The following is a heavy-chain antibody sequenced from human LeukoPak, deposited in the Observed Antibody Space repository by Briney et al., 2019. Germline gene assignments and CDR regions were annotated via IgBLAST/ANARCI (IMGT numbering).Heavy chain of an antibody. Sequence: SQTLSLTCAISGDTFSTNNAAWGWVRQSPWRGLEWLGRTYYRSKWYNYYAGSVKSRILFNPDTSKNQFSLHLNSVTPEATAVYYCAREKVVLAATHYYGMDVWGQGTTVTVSS. J-gene: IGHJ6*02. D-gene: IGHD2-15*01. CDR2: TYYRSKWYN. CDR3: AREKVVLAATHYYGMDV. CDR1: GDTFSTNNAA. V-gene: IGHV6-1*01.